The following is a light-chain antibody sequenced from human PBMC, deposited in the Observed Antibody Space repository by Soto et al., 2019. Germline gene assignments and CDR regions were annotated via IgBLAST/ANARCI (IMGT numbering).Light chain of an antibody. Sequence: QCVLTQPASVSGAPGQSITISCTGTSSDVGGYNYVSWYQQQPGKAPKFMIYDVTNRPSGVSTRFSGSKSGNTASLTISGLQAADEADYYCCSYTTSNTRQIVFGTGTKVTVL. J-gene: IGLJ1*01. CDR3: CSYTTSNTRQIV. CDR2: DVT. V-gene: IGLV2-14*01. CDR1: SSDVGGYNY.